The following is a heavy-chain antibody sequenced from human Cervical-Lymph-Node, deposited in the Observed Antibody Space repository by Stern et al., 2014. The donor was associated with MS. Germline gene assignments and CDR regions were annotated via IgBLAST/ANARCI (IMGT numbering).Heavy chain of an antibody. V-gene: IGHV4-31*03. CDR1: GGSVSSGGYF. J-gene: IGHJ2*01. D-gene: IGHD3-3*02. CDR3: ARNPALWYFDL. Sequence: VQLVQSGPGLVKPLQTLSLTCTVSGGSVSSGGYFWNWIRQHPGKGLEWIGHVYYSGSIAYNPSLKSRVTISVDTSKNQFSLRLRSVTAADTAVYYCARNPALWYFDLWGRGTLAAVSP. CDR2: VYYSGSI.